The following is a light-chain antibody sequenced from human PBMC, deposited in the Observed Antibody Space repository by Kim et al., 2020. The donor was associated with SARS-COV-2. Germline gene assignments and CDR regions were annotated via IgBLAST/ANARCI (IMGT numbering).Light chain of an antibody. Sequence: QSALTQPASVSGSPGQSVTISCTGTSSDVGGCNYVSWYQQHPGKAPKLMIYDDSNRPSGVPNRFSGSKSGNTASLTISGLQAEDEADYYCSSYTSSSTYVFGTGTKVTVL. CDR2: DDS. V-gene: IGLV2-14*03. CDR3: SSYTSSSTYV. CDR1: SSDVGGCNY. J-gene: IGLJ1*01.